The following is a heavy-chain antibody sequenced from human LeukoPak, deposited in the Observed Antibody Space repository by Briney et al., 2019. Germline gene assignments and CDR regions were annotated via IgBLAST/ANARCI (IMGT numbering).Heavy chain of an antibody. CDR1: GGSISSGSYY. Sequence: SQTLSLTCTVSGGSISSGSYYWSWIRQPAGKGLEWIGRIYTSGSTNYNPSLKSRVIISVDTSKNQFSLELSSVTAADTAVYYCARERNVDVVGAEFDPWGQGTLVTVSS. CDR2: IYTSGST. CDR3: ARERNVDVVGAEFDP. J-gene: IGHJ5*02. V-gene: IGHV4-61*02. D-gene: IGHD1-26*01.